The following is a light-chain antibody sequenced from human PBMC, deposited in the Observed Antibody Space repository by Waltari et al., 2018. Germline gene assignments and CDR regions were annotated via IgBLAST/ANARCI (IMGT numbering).Light chain of an antibody. J-gene: IGLJ1*01. CDR3: QSYDSSLSGCYV. CDR1: SSTIGAGYD. CDR2: GNS. V-gene: IGLV1-40*01. Sequence: QSVLTQPPSVSGAPGQRVTISCTGSSSTIGAGYDVHWYQQLPGTAPKLLIYGNSNRPSGVPDRFSGSKSGTSASLAITGLQAEDEADYYCQSYDSSLSGCYVFGTGTKVTVL.